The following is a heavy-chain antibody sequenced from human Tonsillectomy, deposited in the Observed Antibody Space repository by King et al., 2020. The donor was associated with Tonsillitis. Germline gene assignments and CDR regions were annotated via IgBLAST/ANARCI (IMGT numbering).Heavy chain of an antibody. Sequence: QLQESGPGLVKPSETLSRTCIVSGGSVSSGGYYWSWIRQPPGKGLEWIGFIYYSGSTNYNPSLKSRVTTSVDTSKNQFSLKLSSVTAADTAVYYCARNGAYGVYWYFDLWGRGTLVTVSS. CDR3: ARNGAYGVYWYFDL. V-gene: IGHV4-61*08. J-gene: IGHJ2*01. CDR2: IYYSGST. CDR1: GGSVSSGGYY. D-gene: IGHD4-17*01.